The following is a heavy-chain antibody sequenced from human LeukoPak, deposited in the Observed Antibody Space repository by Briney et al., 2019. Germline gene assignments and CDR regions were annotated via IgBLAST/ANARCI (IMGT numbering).Heavy chain of an antibody. CDR2: INHSGST. V-gene: IGHV4-34*01. Sequence: SETLSLTCAVYGGSFSGYYWSWIRQPPGKGLEWIGEINHSGSTNYNPSLKSRVTISVDTSQNQFSLKLSSVTAADTAVYYCARGITRYSSGWSLNRDRANLDYWGQGTLVTVSS. CDR1: GGSFSGYY. D-gene: IGHD6-19*01. J-gene: IGHJ4*02. CDR3: ARGITRYSSGWSLNRDRANLDY.